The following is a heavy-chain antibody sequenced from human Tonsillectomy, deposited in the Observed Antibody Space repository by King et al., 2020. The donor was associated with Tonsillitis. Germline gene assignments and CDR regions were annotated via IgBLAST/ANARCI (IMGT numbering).Heavy chain of an antibody. J-gene: IGHJ6*02. CDR1: GDSISSGSYF. Sequence: QLQESGPGLVXPSQTLSLNCTVSGDSISSGSYFWSWIRQHPGKGLEWIGYIYYTGSTYYNPSLQSRLTISVDMSTNQFSLKLSSVTTADTAVYYCARARGGLDYYGVDVWGQGTKVTVSS. CDR3: ARARGGLDYYGVDV. V-gene: IGHV4-31*03. D-gene: IGHD3-16*01. CDR2: IYYTGST.